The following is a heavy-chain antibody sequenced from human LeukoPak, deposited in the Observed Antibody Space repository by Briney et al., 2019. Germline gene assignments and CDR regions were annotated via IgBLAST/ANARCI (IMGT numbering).Heavy chain of an antibody. V-gene: IGHV1-2*02. CDR2: INPNSGGT. CDR1: GYTFTSYY. CDR3: ARARGRITIFGVVIEGAFDI. Sequence: ASVKVSCKASGYTFTSYYMHWVRQAPGQGLEWMGWINPNSGGTNYARKFQGRVTMTRDTSISTAYMELSRLRSDDTAVYYCARARGRITIFGVVIEGAFDIWGQGTMVTVSS. D-gene: IGHD3-3*01. J-gene: IGHJ3*02.